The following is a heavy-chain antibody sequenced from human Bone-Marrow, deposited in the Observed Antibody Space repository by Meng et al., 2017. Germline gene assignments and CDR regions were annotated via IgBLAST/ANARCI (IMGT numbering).Heavy chain of an antibody. D-gene: IGHD5-18*01. CDR2: ISAYNGNT. Sequence: ASVKVSCKASGYTFTSYGISWVRQAPGQGLEWMGWISAYNGNTNYAQKLQGRVTMTTDTSTSTAYMELRSLRSEDTAVYYCAREYFSYGPDAFDIWGQGTMVTVSS. CDR3: AREYFSYGPDAFDI. J-gene: IGHJ3*02. V-gene: IGHV1-18*01. CDR1: GYTFTSYG.